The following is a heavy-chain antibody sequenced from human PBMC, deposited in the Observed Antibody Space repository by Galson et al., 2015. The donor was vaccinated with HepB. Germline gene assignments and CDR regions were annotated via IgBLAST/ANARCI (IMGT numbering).Heavy chain of an antibody. J-gene: IGHJ4*02. CDR1: GHTFTSYY. D-gene: IGHD3-22*01. CDR3: ARPGMFGYYYDY. Sequence: SVKVSCKAPGHTFTSYYIHWVRQAPGQGLEWMGTVNPRGPSTTHAQKFQGRVTVTRDTSTSTVYMELSSLRFEDSAVYYCARPGMFGYYYDYWGQGTLVSVSS. V-gene: IGHV1-46*01. CDR2: VNPRGPST.